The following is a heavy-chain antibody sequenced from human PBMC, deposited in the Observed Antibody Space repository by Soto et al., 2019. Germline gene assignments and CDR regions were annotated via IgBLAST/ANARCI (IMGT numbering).Heavy chain of an antibody. CDR1: GFTFRNHA. CDR2: IAYDGSNA. J-gene: IGHJ6*02. CDR3: ARGDREDILVVVGARPGEYGIDI. V-gene: IGHV3-30-3*01. Sequence: QVQLVESGGGVVQPGGSLRLSCAASGFTFRNHAMHWVRQAPGKGLECLAVIAYDGSNAFYRDSVKGRFTVSRDNSKNTLYRHMDSERTEDTGVYYCARGDREDILVVVGARPGEYGIDIWGQGTTVTVSS. D-gene: IGHD2-15*01.